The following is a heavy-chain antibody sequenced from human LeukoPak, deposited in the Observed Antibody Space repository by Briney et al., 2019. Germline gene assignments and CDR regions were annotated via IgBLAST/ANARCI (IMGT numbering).Heavy chain of an antibody. CDR2: IYSGGST. D-gene: IGHD1-26*01. CDR1: GFTISSNY. CDR3: ARAPKGATDY. J-gene: IGHJ4*02. Sequence: GGSLRLSCAASGFTISSNYMSWVRQAPGKGLEWVSVIYSGGSTYYADSVKGRFTISRDNSKNTLYLQMNSLRAEDTAVYYCARAPKGATDYWGQGTLVTVSS. V-gene: IGHV3-66*01.